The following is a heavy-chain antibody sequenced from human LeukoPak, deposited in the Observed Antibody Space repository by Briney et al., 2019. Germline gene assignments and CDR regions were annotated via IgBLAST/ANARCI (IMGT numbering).Heavy chain of an antibody. Sequence: SETLSLTCTVSGGSISSGGYYWSWIRQPPGKGLEWIGYIYHSGSTYYNPSLKSRVTISVDRSKNQFSLKLSSVTAADTAVYYCARDSSLGILGYWGQGTLVTVSS. CDR1: GGSISSGGYY. V-gene: IGHV4-30-2*01. CDR3: ARDSSLGILGY. J-gene: IGHJ4*02. CDR2: IYHSGST. D-gene: IGHD7-27*01.